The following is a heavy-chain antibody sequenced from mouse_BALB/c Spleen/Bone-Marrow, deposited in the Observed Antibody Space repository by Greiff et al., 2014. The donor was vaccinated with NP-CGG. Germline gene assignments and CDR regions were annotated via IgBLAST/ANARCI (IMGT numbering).Heavy chain of an antibody. V-gene: IGHV2-6-4*01. Sequence: QVQLKHSGPGLVAPSQSLSITCTVSGFSFSRYSVHWVRQPPGKGLEWLGMIWGGGSTDYNSALKSRLSISKDNSKSQVFLKMNNLQTNYTAMYYCARNPPYGNYEDYYAMDYWGQGTSVTVSS. CDR1: GFSFSRYS. CDR3: ARNPPYGNYEDYYAMDY. CDR2: IWGGGST. D-gene: IGHD2-1*01. J-gene: IGHJ4*01.